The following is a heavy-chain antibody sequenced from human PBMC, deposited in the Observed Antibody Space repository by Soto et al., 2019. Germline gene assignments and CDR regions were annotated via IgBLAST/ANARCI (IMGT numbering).Heavy chain of an antibody. Sequence: AGGSLRLSCAAAGFTFSSYGMHWVRQAPGKGLEWVAVISYDGSNKYYADSVKGRITISRDNSKNTLYLQMNSLRAEDMAVYYCAVTFGGVDAFDIWGQGTMVTVSS. CDR1: GFTFSSYG. D-gene: IGHD2-8*02. V-gene: IGHV3-30*03. CDR2: ISYDGSNK. J-gene: IGHJ3*02. CDR3: AVTFGGVDAFDI.